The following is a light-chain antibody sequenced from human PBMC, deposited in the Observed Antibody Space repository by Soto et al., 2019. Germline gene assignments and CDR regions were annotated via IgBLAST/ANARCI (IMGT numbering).Light chain of an antibody. CDR1: QSVSNSY. J-gene: IGKJ1*01. CDR2: GAS. V-gene: IGKV3-20*01. Sequence: IVLTQSPGTLSLSPGERATLSCRASQSVSNSYLAWYQQKPGQAPRPLISGASRRATGVPDRFSGSGSGTDFTLTISRLEPEDFAVYYCQQYGSSPWTFGQGTKWIS. CDR3: QQYGSSPWT.